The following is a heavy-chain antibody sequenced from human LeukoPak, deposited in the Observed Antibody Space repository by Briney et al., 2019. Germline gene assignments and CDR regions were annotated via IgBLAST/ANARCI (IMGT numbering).Heavy chain of an antibody. CDR3: ARAGSRFLEWWQAAFDY. V-gene: IGHV3-21*01. CDR2: ISSGSGYI. Sequence: PGGSLRLSCAASGFTFSSYSMNWVRQAPGKGLEWVSSISSGSGYIYADSVKGRFTISRDNAKNSLYLQMNSLRAEDTAVYYCARAGSRFLEWWQAAFDYWGQGTLVTVSS. D-gene: IGHD3-3*01. J-gene: IGHJ4*02. CDR1: GFTFSSYS.